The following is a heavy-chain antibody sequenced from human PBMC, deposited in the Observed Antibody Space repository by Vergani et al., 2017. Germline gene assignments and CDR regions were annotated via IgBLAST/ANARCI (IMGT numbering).Heavy chain of an antibody. D-gene: IGHD6-19*01. V-gene: IGHV3-23*01. J-gene: IGHJ4*02. CDR1: GFTFSSYA. Sequence: EVQLLESGGGLVQPGGSLRLSCAASGFTFSSYAMSWVRQATGKGLEWVSAISGSGGSTYYADSVKGRFTISKDNAKNSLYLQMNSLRAEDTAVYYCARGYGYSSGWALDYWGQGTLVTVSS. CDR2: ISGSGGST. CDR3: ARGYGYSSGWALDY.